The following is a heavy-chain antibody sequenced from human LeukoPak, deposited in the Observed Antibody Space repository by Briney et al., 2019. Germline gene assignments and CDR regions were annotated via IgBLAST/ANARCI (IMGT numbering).Heavy chain of an antibody. CDR1: GGSISSSSYY. CDR3: ARLWGYFGY. J-gene: IGHJ4*02. V-gene: IGHV4-39*01. CDR2: IYYSGST. D-gene: IGHD3-16*01. Sequence: SETLSLTCTVSGGSISSSSYYWGWIRQPPGKGLEWIGSIYYSGSTYYNPSLKSRVTISVDTSKNQFSLKLSSVTAADTAVYYCARLWGYFGYWGQGTLVTVSS.